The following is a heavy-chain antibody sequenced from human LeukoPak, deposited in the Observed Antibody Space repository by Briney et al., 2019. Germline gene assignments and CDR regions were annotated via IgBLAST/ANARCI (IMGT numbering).Heavy chain of an antibody. CDR2: MSGSGGST. V-gene: IGHV3-23*01. J-gene: IGHJ4*02. CDR3: YVWGSYRYTNQFDY. Sequence: GGSLRLSCAASGFTFSNYGMSWVRQAPGKGLEWVSGMSGSGGSTYYADSVKGRFTISRDNSKNTLYLQMNSLRAEDTAVYYDYVWGSYRYTNQFDYWGQGSLVTVSS. D-gene: IGHD3-16*02. CDR1: GFTFSNYG.